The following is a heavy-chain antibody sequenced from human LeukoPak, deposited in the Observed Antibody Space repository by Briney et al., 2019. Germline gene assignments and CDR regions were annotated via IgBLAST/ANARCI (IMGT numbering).Heavy chain of an antibody. CDR1: GYTFTSYG. Sequence: ASVKVSCKASGYTFTSYGISWVRQAPGQGLEWMGWISAYNGNTNHAQKLQGRVTMTTDTSTSTAYMELRSLRSDDTAVYYCAREPYYDILTGYYTYFDYWGQGTLVTVSS. CDR2: ISAYNGNT. CDR3: AREPYYDILTGYYTYFDY. D-gene: IGHD3-9*01. V-gene: IGHV1-18*01. J-gene: IGHJ4*02.